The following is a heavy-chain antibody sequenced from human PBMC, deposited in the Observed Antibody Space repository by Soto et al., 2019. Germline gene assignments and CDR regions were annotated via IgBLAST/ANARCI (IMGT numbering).Heavy chain of an antibody. V-gene: IGHV1-69*06. J-gene: IGHJ5*02. CDR2: IIPIFGTA. D-gene: IGHD3-3*01. Sequence: SVKVSCKASGGTFSSYAISWVRQAPGQGLEWMGGIIPIFGTANYAQKFQGRVTITGDTSTSTAYMELSRLRSDDTAIYYCARERFLESESWGQGTLVTVSS. CDR3: ARERFLESES. CDR1: GGTFSSYA.